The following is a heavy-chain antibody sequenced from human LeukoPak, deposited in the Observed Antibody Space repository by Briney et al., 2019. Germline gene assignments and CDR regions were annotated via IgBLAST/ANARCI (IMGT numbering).Heavy chain of an antibody. CDR1: GFTFSSYE. CDR3: AELGITMIGGV. CDR2: ISSSGSTI. J-gene: IGHJ6*04. D-gene: IGHD3-10*02. Sequence: GGSLRLSCAASGFTFSSYEMNWVRQAPGKGLEWVSYISSSGSTIYYADSVKGRFTISRDNTKNSLYLQMNSLRAEDTAVYYCAELGITMIGGVWGKGTTVTISS. V-gene: IGHV3-48*03.